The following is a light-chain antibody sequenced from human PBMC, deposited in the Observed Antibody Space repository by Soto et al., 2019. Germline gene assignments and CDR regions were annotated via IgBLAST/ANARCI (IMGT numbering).Light chain of an antibody. CDR3: QQLYSYPIT. CDR2: GAS. V-gene: IGKV1-9*01. Sequence: DIQLTQSPSFLSASVGDRVTITCRASQGISSYLAWYHQEPGKAPKLLISGASTLQSGVPSRFSGSGSGTEFTLTISSLQPEDFATYYCQQLYSYPITFGQGTRLEMK. CDR1: QGISSY. J-gene: IGKJ5*01.